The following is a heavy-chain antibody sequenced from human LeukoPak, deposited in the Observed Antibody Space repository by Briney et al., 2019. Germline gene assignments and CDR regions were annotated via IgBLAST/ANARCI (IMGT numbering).Heavy chain of an antibody. CDR2: MQPDGSEQ. Sequence: GGSLRLSCAASGFIFSRYAMSWVRQAPGKGLEWVGNMQPDGSEQYPVDSVKGRFTISRDNARNSLFLQMNSLRVEDTAVYYCASQSYARFDPWGQGTLVTVSS. CDR1: GFIFSRYA. CDR3: ASQSYARFDP. D-gene: IGHD3-16*01. V-gene: IGHV3-7*01. J-gene: IGHJ5*02.